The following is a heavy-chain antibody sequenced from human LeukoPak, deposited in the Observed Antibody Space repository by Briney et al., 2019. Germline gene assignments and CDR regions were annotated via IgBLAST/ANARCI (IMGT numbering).Heavy chain of an antibody. D-gene: IGHD3-9*01. J-gene: IGHJ6*03. Sequence: TSVKVSCKASGGTFSSYAISWVRQAPGQGLEWMGRIIPIFGTANYAQKFQGRVTITTDECTSTGYMELSSLRSEDTAVYYCARDDLTGYYAHYYMDVWGKGTTVTVSS. CDR1: GGTFSSYA. CDR3: ARDDLTGYYAHYYMDV. V-gene: IGHV1-69*05. CDR2: IIPIFGTA.